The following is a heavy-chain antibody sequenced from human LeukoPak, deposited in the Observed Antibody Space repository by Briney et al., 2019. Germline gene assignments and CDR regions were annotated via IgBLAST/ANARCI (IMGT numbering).Heavy chain of an antibody. Sequence: SETLSLTCAVYGGSFSGYYGSWIRQPPGKGLEWIGEINHSGSTNYNPSLKGQVTISVDTSKNQFSLKLSSVTAADTAVYYCARIGLRSGSYIDYWGQGTLVTVSS. CDR2: INHSGST. D-gene: IGHD1-26*01. J-gene: IGHJ4*02. CDR1: GGSFSGYY. CDR3: ARIGLRSGSYIDY. V-gene: IGHV4-34*01.